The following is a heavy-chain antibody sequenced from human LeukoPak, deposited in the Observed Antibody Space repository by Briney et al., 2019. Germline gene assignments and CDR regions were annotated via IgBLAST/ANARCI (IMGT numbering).Heavy chain of an antibody. Sequence: SVKVSCKASGGTFSSYAISWVRQAPGQGLEWMGGIIPIFGTANYAQKFQGRVTITADESTSTAYMELSSLRSEDTAVYYCASSRPFECSSTSSYMGYYYYYMDVWGKGTTVTVSS. J-gene: IGHJ6*03. CDR3: ASSRPFECSSTSSYMGYYYYYMDV. CDR2: IIPIFGTA. V-gene: IGHV1-69*13. CDR1: GGTFSSYA. D-gene: IGHD2-2*02.